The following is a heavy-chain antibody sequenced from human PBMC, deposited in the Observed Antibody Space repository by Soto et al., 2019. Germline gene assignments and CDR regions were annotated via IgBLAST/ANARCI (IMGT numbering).Heavy chain of an antibody. Sequence: PGGSLRLSCAASGFTFSNYWMHWVRQVPGKGLVWVSRSSNDGSSTSYADSVKGRFTISRDNAKNTLFLQMNSLGAEDTAVYYCARERGSGWTFDYWGQGTLVTVSS. CDR1: GFTFSNYW. J-gene: IGHJ4*02. V-gene: IGHV3-74*03. D-gene: IGHD6-19*01. CDR3: ARERGSGWTFDY. CDR2: SSNDGSST.